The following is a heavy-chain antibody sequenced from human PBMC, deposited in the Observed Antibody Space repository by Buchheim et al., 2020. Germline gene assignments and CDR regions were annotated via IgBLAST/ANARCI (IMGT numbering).Heavy chain of an antibody. V-gene: IGHV1-8*01. Sequence: QVQLVQSGAEVKKVGASVKVSCKASGYTFTSYGLNWVRQASGQGLEWMGWMNINNDNTGYAQKFQGRVAITRNTSISTTYMELSSLTSEDTAVYYCAQLVGSGTYRHLNQWGQGTL. CDR2: MNINNDNT. D-gene: IGHD3-10*01. CDR1: GYTFTSYG. CDR3: AQLVGSGTYRHLNQ. J-gene: IGHJ4*02.